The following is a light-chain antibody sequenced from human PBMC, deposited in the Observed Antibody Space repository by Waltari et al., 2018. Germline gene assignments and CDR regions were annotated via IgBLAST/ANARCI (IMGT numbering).Light chain of an antibody. Sequence: QSVLTQPPSASGPPGQRVTISCSGSSSNIGSNYVYWYQQLPGTAPKLLIYTNSERPSGVTDRFSGSKSGTSASLAISGLRSEDEGDYFCAAWDDRLTVVVFGGGTKLTVL. V-gene: IGLV1-47*01. CDR2: TNS. J-gene: IGLJ2*01. CDR3: AAWDDRLTVVV. CDR1: SSNIGSNY.